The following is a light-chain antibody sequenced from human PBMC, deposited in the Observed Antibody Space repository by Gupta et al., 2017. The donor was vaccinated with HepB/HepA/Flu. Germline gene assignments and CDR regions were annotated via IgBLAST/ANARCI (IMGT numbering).Light chain of an antibody. CDR2: KEK. CDR1: ALADQY. V-gene: IGLV3-25*02. Sequence: SSDLPPPPSVSVSPGLTVRITCFGDALADQYCYWYQQKPVQAPVLIIFKEKKRPSGIPGRFSGSRSGSRATLTISGVQTEDEADYYCQTTDSTGGRFVFGSGTRVSVL. J-gene: IGLJ1*01. CDR3: QTTDSTGGRFV.